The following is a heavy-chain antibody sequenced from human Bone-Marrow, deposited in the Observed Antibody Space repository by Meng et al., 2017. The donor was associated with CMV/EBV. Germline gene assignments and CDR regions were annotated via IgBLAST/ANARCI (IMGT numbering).Heavy chain of an antibody. CDR2: IGTAGDT. CDR3: ARGEGVVGATPFDI. CDR1: GFTFSSYD. V-gene: IGHV3-13*01. D-gene: IGHD1-26*01. J-gene: IGHJ3*02. Sequence: GEPLKISCAASGFTFSSYDMHWVRQATGKGLEWVSAIGTAGDTYYPGSVKGRFTISRENAKNSLYLQMNSLRAGDTAVYYCARGEGVVGATPFDIWGQGIMVTVSS.